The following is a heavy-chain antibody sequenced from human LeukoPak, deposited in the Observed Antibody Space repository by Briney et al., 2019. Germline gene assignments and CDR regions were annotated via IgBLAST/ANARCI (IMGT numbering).Heavy chain of an antibody. CDR3: ATDYGKDPLYFDY. CDR1: GFTFTGYA. V-gene: IGHV3-30*04. D-gene: IGHD3-16*01. CDR2: ISYDASSE. J-gene: IGHJ4*02. Sequence: PGRPLRLSCAASGFTFTGYAMHWVRQAPGKGLEWVAVISYDASSEYYADSVKGRFTISRDNSKNTLYLQMSSLRAEDTAVYYCATDYGKDPLYFDYWGQGTLVTVSS.